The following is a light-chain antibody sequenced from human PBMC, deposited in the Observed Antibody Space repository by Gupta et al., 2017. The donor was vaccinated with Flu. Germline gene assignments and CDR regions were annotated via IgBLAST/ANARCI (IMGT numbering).Light chain of an antibody. CDR2: GKN. CDR1: SLRSYY. CDR3: NSRDSSGNPR. V-gene: IGLV3-19*01. J-gene: IGLJ3*02. Sequence: SSELTQDPAVSVALGQTVRITCQGDSLRSYYASWYQQKPGQAPVLVIYGKNNRPSGIPDRFSGSSSGNTASLTITGAQAEDEADYYCNSRDSSGNPRFGGGTKLTV.